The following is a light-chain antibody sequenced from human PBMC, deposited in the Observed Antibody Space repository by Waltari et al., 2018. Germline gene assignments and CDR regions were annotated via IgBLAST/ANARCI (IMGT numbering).Light chain of an antibody. CDR2: INT. V-gene: IGLV1-44*01. J-gene: IGLJ2*01. CDR3: ATWDDSLQGVV. CDR1: SSNIGNNT. Sequence: QSVLTQPPSTSGTPGQRVTIPCSGSSSNIGNNTVTWYQQLPGAAPKLLMSINTQRPSGVPDRFSGSKSGTSASLAISELQSEDEADYYCATWDDSLQGVVFGGGTKLTVL.